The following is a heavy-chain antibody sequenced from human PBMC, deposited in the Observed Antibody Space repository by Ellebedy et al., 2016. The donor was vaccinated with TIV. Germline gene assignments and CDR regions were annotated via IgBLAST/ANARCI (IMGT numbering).Heavy chain of an antibody. J-gene: IGHJ4*02. CDR1: GGSISSSSYY. Sequence: SETLSLTCTVSGGSISSSSYYWGWIRQPPGKGLEWIGSIYYSGSTYYNPSLKSRVTISVDTSKNQFSLKLSSVTAADTAVYYCARAPRMGGGYSYGMPARFDYWGQGTLVTVSS. CDR3: ARAPRMGGGYSYGMPARFDY. CDR2: IYYSGST. D-gene: IGHD5-18*01. V-gene: IGHV4-39*07.